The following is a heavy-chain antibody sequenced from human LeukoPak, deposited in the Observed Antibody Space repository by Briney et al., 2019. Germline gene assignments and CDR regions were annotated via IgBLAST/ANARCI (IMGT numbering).Heavy chain of an antibody. V-gene: IGHV4-61*02. D-gene: IGHD3-3*01. CDR1: GGSISSGSYY. J-gene: IGHJ4*02. CDR3: ARGPSNYDFWSGLDY. CDR2: IYTSGST. Sequence: SETLSLTCTVSGGSISSGSYYWSWIRQPAGKGLEWIGRIYTSGSTNYNPSLKSRVTISVDTSKNQFSLKLSSVTAADTAVYYCARGPSNYDFWSGLDYWGQGTLVTVSS.